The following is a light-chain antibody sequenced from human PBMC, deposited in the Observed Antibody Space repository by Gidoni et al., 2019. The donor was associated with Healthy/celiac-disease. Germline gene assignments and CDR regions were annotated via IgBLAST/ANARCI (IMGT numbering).Light chain of an antibody. J-gene: IGKJ4*01. CDR3: QQYGSAPKLS. V-gene: IGKV3-20*01. CDR2: GGS. CDR1: QSVSSSY. Sequence: EIVLSQSPGHLALSSGERATLSCRASQSVSSSYLAWYQQKPGQAPRLLIYGGSSRAAGIPDRFSGSGSGTDFTLTISRLEPEDFAVYYCQQYGSAPKLSFGGGTKVEIK.